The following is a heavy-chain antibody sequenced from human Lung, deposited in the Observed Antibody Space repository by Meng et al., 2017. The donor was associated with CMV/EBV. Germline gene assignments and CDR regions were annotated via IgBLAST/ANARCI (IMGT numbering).Heavy chain of an antibody. V-gene: IGHV3-74*01. CDR1: GFTFSTYW. J-gene: IGHJ6*02. Sequence: GGSLRLXXAASGFTFSTYWMHWVRQVPGKGLVWVSRISSDGSSTRSYADSVKGRFTISRDNAKNTLYLQMNSLRAEDTAVYYCVRGAMCSSTSCYKYYYYGMDVWGQGPTVTVSS. CDR3: VRGAMCSSTSCYKYYYYGMDV. D-gene: IGHD2-2*02. CDR2: ISSDGSSTR.